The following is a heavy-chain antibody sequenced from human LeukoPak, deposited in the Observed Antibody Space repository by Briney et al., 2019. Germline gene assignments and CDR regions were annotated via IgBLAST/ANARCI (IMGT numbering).Heavy chain of an antibody. CDR2: INHSGSA. Sequence: SETLSLTCAVYGGSFSGYYWSWIRQPPGKGLEWIGEINHSGSANYNPSLKSRVTISVDTSKNQFSLKLSSVTAADTAVYYCARGRVGIAAAGTRGDYWGQGTLVTVSS. D-gene: IGHD6-13*01. J-gene: IGHJ4*02. CDR1: GGSFSGYY. V-gene: IGHV4-34*01. CDR3: ARGRVGIAAAGTRGDY.